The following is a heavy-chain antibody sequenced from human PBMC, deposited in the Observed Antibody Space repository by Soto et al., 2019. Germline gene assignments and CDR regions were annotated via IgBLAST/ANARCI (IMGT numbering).Heavy chain of an antibody. CDR1: GFTFSNYA. D-gene: IGHD2-15*01. V-gene: IGHV3-23*01. Sequence: EVQLLESGGGLAQPGGSLRLSCAASGFTFSNYAMNWVRQTPGKGLEWVSSIVGTGGDTYSAGSVRGRFSISRDNSKNTVYLQMNSLRIEDTAVYYCAKGALFSCSGVRCYPFASWGQGTLVTVSS. CDR3: AKGALFSCSGVRCYPFAS. CDR2: IVGTGGDT. J-gene: IGHJ4*02.